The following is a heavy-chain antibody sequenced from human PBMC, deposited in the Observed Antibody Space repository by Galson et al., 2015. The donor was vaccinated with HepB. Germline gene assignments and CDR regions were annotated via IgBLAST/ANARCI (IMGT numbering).Heavy chain of an antibody. Sequence: SVKVSCKASGFTFTSSAVQWVRQARGQRLEWIGWIVVGSGNTNYAQKFQERVTITRDMSTSTAYMELSSLRSEDTAVYYCAAEGPTHKDIADVDYWGQGTLVTVSS. J-gene: IGHJ4*02. CDR2: IVVGSGNT. D-gene: IGHD6-13*01. CDR3: AAEGPTHKDIADVDY. V-gene: IGHV1-58*01. CDR1: GFTFTSSA.